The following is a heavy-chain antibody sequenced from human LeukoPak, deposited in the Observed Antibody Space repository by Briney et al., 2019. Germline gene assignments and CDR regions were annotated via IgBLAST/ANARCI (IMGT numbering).Heavy chain of an antibody. V-gene: IGHV3-21*01. CDR1: GFTFSSYS. CDR2: ISSGSSFK. D-gene: IGHD4-23*01. J-gene: IGHJ4*02. Sequence: VGSLKLSCTASGFTFSSYSMNWVRQAPGRGLEWVSSISSGSSFKYYSDSVKGRFTISRDNAKNSLYLQMNSLTADDTAVYYCARDPYGGNLDYWGQGTLATVSS. CDR3: ARDPYGGNLDY.